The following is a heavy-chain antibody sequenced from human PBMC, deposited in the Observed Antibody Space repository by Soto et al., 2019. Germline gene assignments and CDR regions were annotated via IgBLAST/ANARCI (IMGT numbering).Heavy chain of an antibody. CDR3: ARLVGSGWYTGYY. D-gene: IGHD6-13*01. CDR2: INQSGPT. J-gene: IGHJ4*02. Sequence: QVRLQQRGAGLLKPPETLSLTCAVFGVSFRGYYWRWVRQPPGKGLEWIGQINQSGPTNYTPSLKSRVTISVDTSKRQFSLSLGSVTDADTGIYYCARLVGSGWYTGYYWGQGTLFTVSS. CDR1: GVSFRGYY. V-gene: IGHV4-34*01.